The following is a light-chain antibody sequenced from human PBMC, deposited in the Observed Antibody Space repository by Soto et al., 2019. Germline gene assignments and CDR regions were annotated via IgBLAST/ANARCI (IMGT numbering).Light chain of an antibody. CDR1: QSVSSY. CDR3: QQYGSSGT. CDR2: GAS. V-gene: IGKV3-20*01. J-gene: IGKJ1*01. Sequence: EIVLTQSPATLSLSPGNRATLSCRASQSVSSYLAWYQQKPGQAPRLLIYGASNRATGIPDRFSGSGSGTDFTLTISRLEPEDFAVYYCQQYGSSGTFGQGTKVDNK.